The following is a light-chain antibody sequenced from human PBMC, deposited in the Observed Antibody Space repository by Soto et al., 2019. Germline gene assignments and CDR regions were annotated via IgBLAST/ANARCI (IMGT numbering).Light chain of an antibody. J-gene: IGKJ3*01. Sequence: DIVMTQSPLSLPVTPGEPASISCRSSQSLLHSNGYNYLDWYLQKPGQSPQLLIYLGSNRASGVPDRFSGSGSGTDFTLKIRRVEAEDVGVYYCMQALQTPRTFGPGTKVDIK. V-gene: IGKV2-28*01. CDR1: QSLLHSNGYNY. CDR2: LGS. CDR3: MQALQTPRT.